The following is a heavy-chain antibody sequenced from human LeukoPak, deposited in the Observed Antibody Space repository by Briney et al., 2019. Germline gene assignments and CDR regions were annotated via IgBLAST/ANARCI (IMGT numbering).Heavy chain of an antibody. J-gene: IGHJ5*02. V-gene: IGHV1-3*01. CDR1: GYTFTSYA. CDR2: INAGNGNT. Sequence: ASVKVSCKASGYTFTSYAMHWVRQAPGQRLEWMGWINAGNGNTKYSQKFQGRVTITRDTSASTAYMELSSLRSEDTAGYYCARASHPETWFDPWGQGTLVTVSS. CDR3: ARASHPETWFDP.